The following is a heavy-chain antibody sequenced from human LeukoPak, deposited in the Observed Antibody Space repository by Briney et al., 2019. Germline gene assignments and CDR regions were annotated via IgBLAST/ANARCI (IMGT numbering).Heavy chain of an antibody. CDR1: GYTFTSYG. J-gene: IGHJ4*02. D-gene: IGHD3-22*01. V-gene: IGHV1-18*01. CDR2: ISAYNGNT. CDR3: ARTFSDYYDSSGNGPNDY. Sequence: ASVKVSCKASGYTFTSYGISWVRQAPGQGLEWMGWISAYNGNTNYAQKLQGRVTMTTDTSTSTAYMELRSLRSDDTAVYYCARTFSDYYDSSGNGPNDYWGQGTLVTVSS.